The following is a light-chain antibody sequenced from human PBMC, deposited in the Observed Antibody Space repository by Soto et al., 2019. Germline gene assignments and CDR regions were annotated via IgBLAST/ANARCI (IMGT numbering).Light chain of an antibody. Sequence: EVVLTQSPGTLSLSSGERATLSCRASQSVINSYLAWYQRKPGQAPRLLLYGAYNGATGIPDRFSGSGSGTDFTLTISRLEPEDFAVYYCQQYGTAPWTFGQGTKVDIK. J-gene: IGKJ1*01. CDR3: QQYGTAPWT. CDR2: GAY. V-gene: IGKV3-20*01. CDR1: QSVINSY.